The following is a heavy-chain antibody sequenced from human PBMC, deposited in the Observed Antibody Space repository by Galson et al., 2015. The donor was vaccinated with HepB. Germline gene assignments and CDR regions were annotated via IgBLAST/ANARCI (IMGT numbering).Heavy chain of an antibody. V-gene: IGHV3-21*01. CDR1: GFTFSHYS. Sequence: SLRLSCAASGFTFSHYSLSWLRQAPGKGLEWVSSISSSSRSIFYADSLKGRFTVSRDNAKNSLYLEMNNLGVEDTAVYYCARVAFDSFSYTWFDPWGQGTLVTVSS. D-gene: IGHD3-22*01. CDR2: ISSSSRSI. CDR3: ARVAFDSFSYTWFDP. J-gene: IGHJ5*02.